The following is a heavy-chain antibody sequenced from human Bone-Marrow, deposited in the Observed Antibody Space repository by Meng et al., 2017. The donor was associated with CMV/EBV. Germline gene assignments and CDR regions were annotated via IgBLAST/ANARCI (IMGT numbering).Heavy chain of an antibody. CDR1: GFTFSSYS. D-gene: IGHD3-16*01. CDR3: ARHQDRYALDP. Sequence: GESLKISCAASGFTFSSYSMNWVRQAPGKGLEWVSSISSSSSYIYYADSLKGRFTISRDNAKNSLYLQMNSLRAEDTAVYYCARHQDRYALDPWGQGTLVTVSS. J-gene: IGHJ5*02. V-gene: IGHV3-21*01. CDR2: ISSSSSYI.